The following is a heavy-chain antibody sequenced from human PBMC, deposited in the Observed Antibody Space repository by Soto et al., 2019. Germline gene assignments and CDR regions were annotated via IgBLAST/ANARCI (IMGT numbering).Heavy chain of an antibody. J-gene: IGHJ6*02. D-gene: IGHD6-19*01. CDR2: INGGTGQT. V-gene: IGHV1-3*01. Sequence: CKARGYRFSTYAMHWVRQANGQSLEWMGWINGGTGQTKHSHRFQDRVTISADKSISTAYLQWSSLKASDTAMYYCARHRGSGWYVPYYYYGMDVWGQGATVTVSS. CDR3: ARHRGSGWYVPYYYYGMDV. CDR1: GYRFSTYA.